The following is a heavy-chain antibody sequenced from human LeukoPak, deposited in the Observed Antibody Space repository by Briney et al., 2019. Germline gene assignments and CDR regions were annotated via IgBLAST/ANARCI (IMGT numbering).Heavy chain of an antibody. V-gene: IGHV4-34*01. CDR1: GGSFSGYY. CDR3: ARRISGDYGNWLDP. J-gene: IGHJ5*02. CDR2: INHSGST. D-gene: IGHD4-17*01. Sequence: SETLSLTCAVYGGSFSGYYWSWIRQPPGKGLEWIGEINHSGSTNYNPSLKSRVTISVDTSKNQFSLKLNSVTATDTAVYYCARRISGDYGNWLDPWGQGTPVTVSS.